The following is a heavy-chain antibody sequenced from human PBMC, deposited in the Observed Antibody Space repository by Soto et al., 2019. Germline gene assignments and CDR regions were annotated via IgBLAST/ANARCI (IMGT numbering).Heavy chain of an antibody. V-gene: IGHV4-31*03. CDR2: IYYSGTT. J-gene: IGHJ5*02. Sequence: ASETLSLTCTVSGGSISSGGYYWSWIRQHPGKGLEWIGYIYYSGTTYYNPSLKSRVTISVDTSKNQFSLKLSSVSAADTALYYCARCSLVVVPASGFDPWGRGTLVTVSS. CDR1: GGSISSGGYY. D-gene: IGHD2-2*01. CDR3: ARCSLVVVPASGFDP.